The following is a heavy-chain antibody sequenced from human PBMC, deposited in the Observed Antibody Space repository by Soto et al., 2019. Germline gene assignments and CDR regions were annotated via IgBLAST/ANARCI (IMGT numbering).Heavy chain of an antibody. Sequence: QIHLQQSGPGLVKPSQTLSLTCAISGDSVSTNSATWDWIRQSPSRGLEWLGRTYSRSNWYTDYAVSVKGRITISPDTSISQLSLHLNSVTPDVTAVSYCARLIGNSWLDSWGQGTLVTVSS. CDR1: GDSVSTNSAT. V-gene: IGHV6-1*01. CDR2: TYSRSNWYT. CDR3: ARLIGNSWLDS. J-gene: IGHJ5*01. D-gene: IGHD2-8*01.